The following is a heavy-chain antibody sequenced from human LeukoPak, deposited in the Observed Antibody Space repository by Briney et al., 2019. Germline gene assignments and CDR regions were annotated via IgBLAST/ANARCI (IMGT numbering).Heavy chain of an antibody. D-gene: IGHD5-18*01. CDR1: GFTFSSYS. Sequence: GGSLRLSYAASGFTFSSYSMNWVRQAPGKGLEWVSSISSSSSYIYYADSVKGRFTISRDNAKNSLYLQMNSLRAEDTAVYYCASREYSYGYLGYWGQGTLVTVSS. V-gene: IGHV3-21*01. J-gene: IGHJ4*02. CDR2: ISSSSSYI. CDR3: ASREYSYGYLGY.